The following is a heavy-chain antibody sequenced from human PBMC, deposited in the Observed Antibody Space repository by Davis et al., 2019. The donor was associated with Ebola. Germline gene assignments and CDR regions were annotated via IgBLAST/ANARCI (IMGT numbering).Heavy chain of an antibody. D-gene: IGHD3-22*01. CDR3: TTDSGGYMDDSSGYNY. J-gene: IGHJ4*02. Sequence: PGGSLRLSCAASGFTFSNAWMSWVRQAPGKGLEWVGRIKSKTDGGTTGYAAPVKGRFTISRDDSKNTLYLQMNSLKTEDTAVYYCTTDSGGYMDDSSGYNYWGQGTLVTVSS. V-gene: IGHV3-15*01. CDR2: IKSKTDGGTT. CDR1: GFTFSNAW.